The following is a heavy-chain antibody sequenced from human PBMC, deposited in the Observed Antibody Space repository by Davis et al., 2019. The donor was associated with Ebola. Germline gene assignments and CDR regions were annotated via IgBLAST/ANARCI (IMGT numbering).Heavy chain of an antibody. V-gene: IGHV6-1*01. CDR2: TYYSSKWYT. CDR1: GDSVSGSSGA. D-gene: IGHD6-19*01. Sequence: PSETLSLTCAISGDSVSGSSGAWNWSRQSPSRGLEWLGRTYYSSKWYTDSTLSVKSRITISADTAKNQLSLHLDSVTPEDTAVYYCARGWQRSGMDVWGQGTTVTVSS. CDR3: ARGWQRSGMDV. J-gene: IGHJ6*02.